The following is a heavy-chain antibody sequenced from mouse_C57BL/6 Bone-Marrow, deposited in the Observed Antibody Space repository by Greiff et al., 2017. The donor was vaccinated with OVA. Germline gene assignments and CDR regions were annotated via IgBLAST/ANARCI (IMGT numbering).Heavy chain of an antibody. CDR1: GFTFSSYA. Sequence: EVKLVESGGGLVKPGGSLKLSCAASGFTFSSYAMSWVRQTPEKRLEWVATISDGGSYTYYPDNVKGRFTISRDNAKNNLYLQMSHLKSEDTAMYYCAREDGSSCHWYFDVWGTGTTVTVSS. J-gene: IGHJ1*03. CDR3: AREDGSSCHWYFDV. D-gene: IGHD1-1*01. CDR2: ISDGGSYT. V-gene: IGHV5-4*01.